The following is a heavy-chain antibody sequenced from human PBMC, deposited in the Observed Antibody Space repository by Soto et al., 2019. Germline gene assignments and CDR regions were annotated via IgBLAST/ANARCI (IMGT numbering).Heavy chain of an antibody. CDR1: GYSISSGYY. CDR3: ARGEGTYYYGSGSYICQFDY. Sequence: PSETLSLTCAVSGYSISSGYYWGWIRQPPGKGLEWIGSIYHSGSTYYNPSLKSRVTISVDTSKSQFSLKLSSVTAADTAVYYCARGEGTYYYGSGSYICQFDYWGQGTLVTVSS. CDR2: IYHSGST. D-gene: IGHD3-10*01. V-gene: IGHV4-38-2*01. J-gene: IGHJ4*02.